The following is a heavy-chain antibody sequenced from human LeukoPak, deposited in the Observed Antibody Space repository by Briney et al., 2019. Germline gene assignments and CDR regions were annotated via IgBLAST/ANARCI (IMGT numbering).Heavy chain of an antibody. CDR3: ARAPEGFVCYFDY. J-gene: IGHJ4*02. Sequence: GASVKVSCKASGYTFTGYYMHWVRQAPGQGLEWMGWINPNSGGTNYAQKFQGRVTMTRDTSISTAYMELSRLRSDDTAVYYCARAPEGFVCYFDYWGQGTLVTVSS. V-gene: IGHV1-2*02. CDR1: GYTFTGYY. CDR2: INPNSGGT. D-gene: IGHD5/OR15-5a*01.